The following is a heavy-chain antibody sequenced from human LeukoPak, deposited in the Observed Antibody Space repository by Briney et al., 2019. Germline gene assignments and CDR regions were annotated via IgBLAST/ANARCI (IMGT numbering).Heavy chain of an antibody. Sequence: PGGSLRLSCAASGFTFSRYSMNWVRQAPGKGLEWVPSISGSSSYIYYADSVKGRFTISRHNAKNSLYLQMNSLRAEDTAVYYCAREEMIVVDNWGQGTLVTVSS. CDR2: ISGSSSYI. CDR3: AREEMIVVDN. J-gene: IGHJ4*02. CDR1: GFTFSRYS. D-gene: IGHD3-22*01. V-gene: IGHV3-21*01.